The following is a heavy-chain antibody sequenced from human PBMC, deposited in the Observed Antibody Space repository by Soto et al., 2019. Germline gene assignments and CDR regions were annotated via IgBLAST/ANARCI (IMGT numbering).Heavy chain of an antibody. D-gene: IGHD3-10*01. CDR2: ISWNSGSI. CDR1: GFTFDDYA. Sequence: EVQLVESGGGLVQPGRSLRLSCAASGFTFDDYAMHWVRQAPGKGLEWVSGISWNSGSIGYADSVKGRFTISRDNAKNSLYLQMNSLRAEDTALYYCAKDTTTSGDAFDIWGQGTMVTVSS. CDR3: AKDTTTSGDAFDI. J-gene: IGHJ3*02. V-gene: IGHV3-9*01.